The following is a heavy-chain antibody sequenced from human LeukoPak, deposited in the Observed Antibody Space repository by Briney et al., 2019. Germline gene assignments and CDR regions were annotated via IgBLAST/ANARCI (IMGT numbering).Heavy chain of an antibody. CDR3: ARLSHYSDSSGYYLGSYYFDS. D-gene: IGHD3-22*01. Sequence: PSDTLSLTCTVSGGSISGYYWSWIRQPPGKGLEWIGYIHYSGSTNYNPSLKSRVTISVDTSKNQISLKLRSVTAADTAVYYCARLSHYSDSSGYYLGSYYFDSWGQGTLVTVSS. CDR2: IHYSGST. V-gene: IGHV4-59*08. J-gene: IGHJ4*02. CDR1: GGSISGYY.